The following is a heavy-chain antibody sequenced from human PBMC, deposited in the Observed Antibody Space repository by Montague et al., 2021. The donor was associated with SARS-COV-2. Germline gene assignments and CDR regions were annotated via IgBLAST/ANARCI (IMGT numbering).Heavy chain of an antibody. V-gene: IGHV4-34*01. J-gene: IGHJ6*02. CDR3: ARSTVTNAPFGFSNKLRSRYNGMDV. CDR1: GGSFSGYY. Sequence: SETLSLTCAVYGGSFSGYYLNWIRQPPEKGLEWIGEINHSGSTNYNPSLKSRVTIAVDTSKNQFSLKVTSVTAADTAVFYCARSTVTNAPFGFSNKLRSRYNGMDVWGQGTTVTVSS. CDR2: INHSGST. D-gene: IGHD4-17*01.